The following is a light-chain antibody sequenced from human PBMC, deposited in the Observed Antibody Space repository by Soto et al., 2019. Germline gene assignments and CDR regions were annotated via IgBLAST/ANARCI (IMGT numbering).Light chain of an antibody. J-gene: IGKJ4*01. CDR3: QQSYSTPL. V-gene: IGKV1-8*01. CDR2: AAS. Sequence: AIRMTQSPSSFAASTGDRFTIAFRASQGISSYLAWYQQTPGKAPKLLIYAASTLQSGVPSRFSGSGSGTDITLTISSLQPEDFATYYCQQSYSTPLFGGGTKVDIK. CDR1: QGISSY.